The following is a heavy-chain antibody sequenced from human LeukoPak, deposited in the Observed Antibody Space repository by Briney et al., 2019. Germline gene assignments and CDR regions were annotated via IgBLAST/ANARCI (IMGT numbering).Heavy chain of an antibody. CDR3: ASSLVRADMVTGIDY. V-gene: IGHV4-34*01. D-gene: IGHD5-18*01. CDR2: INRSGST. CDR1: GXSFSGYY. Sequence: SDTLSLTCAVYGXSFSGYYWMWIRQPPGKGPEWCGEINRSGSTTYNPSLKSRVTISLDTSKNQFSLKLSSVTAADTAVYCCASSLVRADMVTGIDYWGQGTLVTVSS. J-gene: IGHJ4*02.